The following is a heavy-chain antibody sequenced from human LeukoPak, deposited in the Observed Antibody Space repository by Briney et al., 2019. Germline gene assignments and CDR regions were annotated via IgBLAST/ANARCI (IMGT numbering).Heavy chain of an antibody. CDR3: ARADRADDAFDI. CDR1: GFTFSSCS. J-gene: IGHJ3*02. V-gene: IGHV3-21*01. D-gene: IGHD6-13*01. CDR2: ISSTSSYI. Sequence: GGSLRLSCAASGFTFSSCSMSWVRQAPGKGLECVSFISSTSSYIYYADSVKGRFTISRDNAKNSLYLQMNSLRAEDTAVYYCARADRADDAFDIWGQGTMVTVSP.